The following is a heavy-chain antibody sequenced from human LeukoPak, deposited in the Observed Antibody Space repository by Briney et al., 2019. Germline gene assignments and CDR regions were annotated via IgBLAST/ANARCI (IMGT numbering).Heavy chain of an antibody. V-gene: IGHV4-39*07. D-gene: IGHD5-18*01. CDR3: ARVLGNVDTAKYYFDY. CDR2: IYHSGST. J-gene: IGHJ4*02. CDR1: GGSISSSSYY. Sequence: PSETLSLTCTVSGGSISSSSYYWGWIRQPPGKGLEWIGSIYHSGSTYYNPSLKSRVTISVDTSKNQFSLKLSSVTAADTAVYYCARVLGNVDTAKYYFDYWGQGTLVTVSS.